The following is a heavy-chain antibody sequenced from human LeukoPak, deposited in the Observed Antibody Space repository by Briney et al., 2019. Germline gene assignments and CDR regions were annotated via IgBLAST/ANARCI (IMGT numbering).Heavy chain of an antibody. J-gene: IGHJ4*02. CDR3: ARHFDHVGSGIYAY. Sequence: SETLSLTCTVSRGSINNYYWSWIRQPPGKGLEWIGYIYYSGYTNYNPSLKSRVTISVDTSNNPFSLKLSSVTAADTAVYYCARHFDHVGSGIYAYWGQGTLVTVSS. CDR1: RGSINNYY. D-gene: IGHD3-10*01. V-gene: IGHV4-59*08. CDR2: IYYSGYT.